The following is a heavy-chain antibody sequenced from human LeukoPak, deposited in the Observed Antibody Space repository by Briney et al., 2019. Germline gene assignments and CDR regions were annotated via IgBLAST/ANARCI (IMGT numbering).Heavy chain of an antibody. V-gene: IGHV3-73*01. CDR2: IRSNSFSYAT. CDR3: TRHTQDY. Sequence: GGSLRLSCAASGFTFSASAIQWVRQAPGKGLEWVGHIRSNSFSYATAYAASVKGRFTISRDDSKDTAYLQMNSLKTEDTAVYYCTRHTQDYWGQGTLVTVSS. J-gene: IGHJ4*02. CDR1: GFTFSASA.